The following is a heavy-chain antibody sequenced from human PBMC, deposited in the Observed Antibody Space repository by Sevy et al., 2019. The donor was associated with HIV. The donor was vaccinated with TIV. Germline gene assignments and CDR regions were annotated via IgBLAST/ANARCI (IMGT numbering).Heavy chain of an antibody. CDR2: INHSGST. D-gene: IGHD3-10*01. CDR1: GGSFSGYY. J-gene: IGHJ4*02. Sequence: SETLSLTCAAYGGSFSGYYWSWIRQPPGKGLEWIGEINHSGSTNYNPSLKSRVTISVDTSKNQFSLKLSSVTAADTAVYYCARGCRAFRLPTLINYYGSGSYIDYWGQGTLVTVSS. CDR3: ARGCRAFRLPTLINYYGSGSYIDY. V-gene: IGHV4-34*01.